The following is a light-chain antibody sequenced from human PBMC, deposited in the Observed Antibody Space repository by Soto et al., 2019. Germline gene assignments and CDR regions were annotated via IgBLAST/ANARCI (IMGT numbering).Light chain of an antibody. CDR3: QQYGSSWT. CDR1: QSVSSSY. V-gene: IGKV3-20*01. J-gene: IGKJ1*01. Sequence: ESVLTHSPGSQSLSLGERATLSCMASQSVSSSYLAWYPQKPGQAPRLLIYGASSSATGSPDRVSGGASGTDFPLTISRLAHDDVANYYRQQYGSSWTFGQGTKVDIK. CDR2: GAS.